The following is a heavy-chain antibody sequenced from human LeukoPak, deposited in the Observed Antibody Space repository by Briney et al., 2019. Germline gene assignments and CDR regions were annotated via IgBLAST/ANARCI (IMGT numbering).Heavy chain of an antibody. CDR3: ATLPNLLWFGELLIWDY. V-gene: IGHV4-39*07. CDR2: IYYSGST. D-gene: IGHD3-10*01. CDR1: GGSISSSSYY. J-gene: IGHJ4*02. Sequence: SETLSPTCTVSGGSISSSSYYWGWIRQPPGKGLEWIGSIYYSGSTYYNPSLKSRVTISVNTSKNQFSLKLSSVTAADTAVYYCATLPNLLWFGELLIWDYWGQGTLVTVSS.